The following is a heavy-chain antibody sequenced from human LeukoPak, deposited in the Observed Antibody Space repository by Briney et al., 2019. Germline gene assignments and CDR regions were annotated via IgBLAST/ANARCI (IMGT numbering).Heavy chain of an antibody. D-gene: IGHD2/OR15-2a*01. V-gene: IGHV3-30-3*01. CDR1: GFTFSSYA. CDR2: ISYDGSNK. J-gene: IGHJ3*02. CDR3: ARDAAKEYGAFDI. Sequence: PGRSLRLSCAASGFTFSSYAMHWVRQAPGKGLEWVAVISYDGSNKYYADSVKGRFTISRDNSKNTLYLQMNSLRAEDTAVYYCARDAAKEYGAFDIWGQGTMVTVSS.